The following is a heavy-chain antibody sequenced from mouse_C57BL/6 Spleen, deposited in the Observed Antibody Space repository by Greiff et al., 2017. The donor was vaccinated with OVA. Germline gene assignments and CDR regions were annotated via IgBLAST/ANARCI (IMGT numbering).Heavy chain of an antibody. J-gene: IGHJ2*01. Sequence: QVQLQQSGAELARPGASVKLSCKASGYTFTSYGISWVKQRTGQGLEWIGEIYPRSGNTYYNEKFKGKATLTADKSSSTAYMELRSLTSEDSAVYFCARHPLPRITTVVGDYWGQGTTLTVSS. CDR2: IYPRSGNT. D-gene: IGHD1-1*01. V-gene: IGHV1-81*01. CDR3: ARHPLPRITTVVGDY. CDR1: GYTFTSYG.